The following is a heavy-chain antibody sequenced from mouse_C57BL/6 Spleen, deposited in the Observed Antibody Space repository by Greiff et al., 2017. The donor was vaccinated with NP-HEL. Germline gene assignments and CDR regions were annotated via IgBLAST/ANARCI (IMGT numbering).Heavy chain of an antibody. CDR2: ISYDGSN. CDR3: ARWYDYDGFDY. J-gene: IGHJ2*01. D-gene: IGHD2-4*01. V-gene: IGHV3-6*01. CDR1: GYSITSGYY. Sequence: VQLQQSGPGLVKPSQSLSLTCSVTGYSITSGYYWNWIRQFPGNKLEWMGYISYDGSNNYNPSLKNRISITRDTSKNQFFLKLNSVTTEDTATYYCARWYDYDGFDYWGQGTTLTVSS.